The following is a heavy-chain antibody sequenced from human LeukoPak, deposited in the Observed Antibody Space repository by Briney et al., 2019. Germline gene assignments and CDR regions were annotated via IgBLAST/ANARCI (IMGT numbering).Heavy chain of an antibody. V-gene: IGHV4-34*01. CDR1: GGSFSGYY. D-gene: IGHD1-26*01. J-gene: IGHJ4*02. Sequence: SETLSLTCAVYGGSFSGYYWSWIRQPPGKGLEWIGEINHSGSTNYNPSLKSRVTISVDTSKNQFSLKLSPVTAADTAVYYCARGSVGSSVDWGQGTLVTVSS. CDR3: ARGSVGSSVD. CDR2: INHSGST.